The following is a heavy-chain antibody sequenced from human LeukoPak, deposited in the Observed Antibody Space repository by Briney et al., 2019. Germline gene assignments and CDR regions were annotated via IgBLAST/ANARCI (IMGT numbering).Heavy chain of an antibody. Sequence: SETLSLTCTVSGGSISSYYWSWIRQPPGKGLEWIGYVYYSGSINYNPSLKSRVTISVDTSKNQFSLKLSSVTAADTAVYYCARYYPWFDPWGQGTLVTVSS. CDR3: ARYYPWFDP. CDR2: VYYSGSI. V-gene: IGHV4-59*08. J-gene: IGHJ5*02. CDR1: GGSISSYY. D-gene: IGHD3-10*01.